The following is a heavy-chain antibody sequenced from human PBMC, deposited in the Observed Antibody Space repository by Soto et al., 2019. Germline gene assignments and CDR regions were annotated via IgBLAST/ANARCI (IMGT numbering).Heavy chain of an antibody. CDR1: GFTFSSYG. V-gene: IGHV3-48*04. CDR3: AREERYSSGYYP. CDR2: ISSSGSTI. D-gene: IGHD3-22*01. Sequence: PGGSLRLSCAASGFTFSSYGMHWVRQAPGKGLEWVSYISSSGSTIYYADSVKGRFTISRDNAKNSLYLQMNSLRAEDTAVYYCAREERYSSGYYPWGQGTLVTVSS. J-gene: IGHJ5*02.